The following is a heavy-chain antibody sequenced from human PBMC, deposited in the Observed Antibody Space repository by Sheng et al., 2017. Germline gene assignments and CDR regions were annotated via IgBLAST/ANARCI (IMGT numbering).Heavy chain of an antibody. V-gene: IGHV3-20*04. CDR1: GFTFDDYG. D-gene: IGHD2-2*01. CDR3: ARAGYCSSTSCYDVGVXY. Sequence: EVQLVESGGGVVRPGGSLRLSCAASGFTFDDYGMSWVRQAPGKGLEWVSGINWNGGSTGYADSVKGRFTISRDNAKNSLYLQMNSLRAEDTALYYCARAGYCSSTSCYDVGVXYWGQGTLVTVSS. CDR2: INWNGGST. J-gene: IGHJ4*02.